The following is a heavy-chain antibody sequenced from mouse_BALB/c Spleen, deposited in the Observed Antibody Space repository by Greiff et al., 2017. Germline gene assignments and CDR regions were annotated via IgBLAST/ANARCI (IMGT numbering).Heavy chain of an antibody. V-gene: IGHV5-6-5*01. Sequence: DVKLVESGGGLVKPGGSLKLSCAASGFTFSSYAMSWVRQTPEKRLEWVASISSGGSTYYPDSVKGRFTISRDNARNILYLQMSSLRSEDTAMYYCARGRTTATYFDYWGQGTTLTVSS. CDR2: ISSGGST. D-gene: IGHD1-2*01. J-gene: IGHJ2*01. CDR1: GFTFSSYA. CDR3: ARGRTTATYFDY.